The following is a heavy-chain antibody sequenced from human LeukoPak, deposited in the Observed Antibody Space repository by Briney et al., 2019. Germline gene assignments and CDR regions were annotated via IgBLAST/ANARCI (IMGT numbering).Heavy chain of an antibody. CDR1: GFTVSTNC. D-gene: IGHD5-18*01. V-gene: IGHV3-53*04. J-gene: IGHJ4*02. CDR2: IYSGGTT. CDR3: ARVDTVMAYYFDL. Sequence: GGSLRLSCAASGFTVSTNCMTWVRQAPGKGLEWVSAIYSGGTTYYADSVMGRLTISRHNSRNTLYLQMNSLRAEDTAVYYCARVDTVMAYYFDLWGQGTLVTVSS.